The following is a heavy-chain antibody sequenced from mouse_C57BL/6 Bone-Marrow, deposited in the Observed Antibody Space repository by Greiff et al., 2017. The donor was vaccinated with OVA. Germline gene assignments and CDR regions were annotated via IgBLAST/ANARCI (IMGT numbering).Heavy chain of an antibody. Sequence: VQLQQSVAELVRPGASVKLSCTASGFNIQNTYMHWVKQRPEQGLEWIGRIDPATGNTTSAPKFQGKATITADTSSNPAYLQLSSLTSEDTAIYYCALSYLYYAMDYWGQGTSVTVSS. CDR2: IDPATGNT. CDR1: GFNIQNTY. CDR3: ALSYLYYAMDY. J-gene: IGHJ4*01. V-gene: IGHV14-3*01. D-gene: IGHD6-5*01.